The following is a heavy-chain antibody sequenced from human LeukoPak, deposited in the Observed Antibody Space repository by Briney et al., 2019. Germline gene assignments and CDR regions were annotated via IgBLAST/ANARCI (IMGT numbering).Heavy chain of an antibody. D-gene: IGHD5-24*01. J-gene: IGHJ4*02. CDR3: ARDFGDGYNSYYFDY. CDR1: GYTFTGYY. V-gene: IGHV1-2*06. CDR2: INPNSGGA. Sequence: SVKVSCKASGYTFTGYYMHWVRQAPGQGLVWMGRINPNSGGANYAQKFQGRVTMTRDTSISIVYMELSRLRSDDTAVYYCARDFGDGYNSYYFDYWGQGTLVTVSS.